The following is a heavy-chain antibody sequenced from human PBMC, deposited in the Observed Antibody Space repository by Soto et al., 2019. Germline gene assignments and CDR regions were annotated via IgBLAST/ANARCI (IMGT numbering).Heavy chain of an antibody. CDR1: GGSISSGGYY. CDR2: VHNSGST. V-gene: IGHV4-31*03. CDR3: ARPTGNRFDS. D-gene: IGHD1-1*01. J-gene: IGHJ4*02. Sequence: QVQLQESGPGLVKASQTLSLTCTVSGGSISSGGYYWSWIRQHPGKGLEWIGYVHNSGSTYYNPSGKRRATILMDTSKNQFSLRLTSVTAADTAVYYCARPTGNRFDSWGQGSLVTVSS.